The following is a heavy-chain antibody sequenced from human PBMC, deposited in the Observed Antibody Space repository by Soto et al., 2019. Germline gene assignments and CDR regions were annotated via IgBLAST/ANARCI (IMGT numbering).Heavy chain of an antibody. D-gene: IGHD5-12*01. J-gene: IGHJ6*02. V-gene: IGHV3-33*01. CDR3: ARDPGYVRLMSAPHPAYYYYYGMDV. CDR2: IWYDGSNK. CDR1: GFTFSSYG. Sequence: GGSLRLSCAASGFTFSSYGMHWVRQAPGKGLEWVAVIWYDGSNKYYADSVKGRFTISRDNSKNTLYLQMNSLRAEDTAVYYCARDPGYVRLMSAPHPAYYYYYGMDVWGQGTTVTVSS.